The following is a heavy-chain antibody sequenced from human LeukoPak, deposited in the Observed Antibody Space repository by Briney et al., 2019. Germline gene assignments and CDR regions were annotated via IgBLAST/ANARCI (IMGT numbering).Heavy chain of an antibody. V-gene: IGHV3-30*02. CDR2: IRYDGSNK. CDR3: AKEGSGSYYYYYMDV. CDR1: GFTFSSYG. Sequence: GGSLRLSCAASGFTFSSYGMHWVRQAPGKGLEWVAFIRYDGSNKYYADSVKGRFTISRDNSKNTLYLQMNSLRAEDTAVYYCAKEGSGSYYYYYMDVWGKGTTVTVSS. D-gene: IGHD1-26*01. J-gene: IGHJ6*03.